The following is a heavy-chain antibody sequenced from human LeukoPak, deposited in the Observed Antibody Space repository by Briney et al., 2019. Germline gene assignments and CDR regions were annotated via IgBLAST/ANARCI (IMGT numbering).Heavy chain of an antibody. CDR2: IKQDGSEK. CDR3: AKDGAEEDSSGSHLDY. Sequence: GGSLRLSCAASGFTFSSYWMSWVRQAPGKGLEWVANIKQDGSEKYYVDSVKGRFTISRDNAKDSLYLQMNSLRAEDTAVYYCAKDGAEEDSSGSHLDYWGQGTLVTVSS. V-gene: IGHV3-7*01. CDR1: GFTFSSYW. D-gene: IGHD3-22*01. J-gene: IGHJ4*02.